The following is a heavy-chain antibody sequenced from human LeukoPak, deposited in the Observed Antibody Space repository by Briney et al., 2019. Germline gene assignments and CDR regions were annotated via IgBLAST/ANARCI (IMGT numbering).Heavy chain of an antibody. CDR1: GFTLRSSD. J-gene: IGHJ4*02. D-gene: IGHD6-13*01. CDR2: ISGSGGST. V-gene: IGHV3-23*01. CDR3: AKDPRILSIAAAGGGVGY. Sequence: GGSLRLSCAASGFTLRSSDMSWVRQAPGKGLEWVSAISGSGGSTYYADSVKGRFTISRDNSKNTLYLQMNSLRAEDTAVYYCAKDPRILSIAAAGGGVGYWGQGTLVTVSS.